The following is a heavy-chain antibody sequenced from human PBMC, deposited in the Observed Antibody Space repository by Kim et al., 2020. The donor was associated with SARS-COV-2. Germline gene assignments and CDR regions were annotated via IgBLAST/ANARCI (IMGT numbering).Heavy chain of an antibody. D-gene: IGHD3-3*01. CDR3: AKVVVMDDYNYYYYYGMDV. CDR2: ISGGGVNK. V-gene: IGHV3-23*01. J-gene: IGHJ6*02. CDR1: GFTFSSYA. Sequence: GGSLRLSCAASGFTFSSYAMSWVRQAPGKGLEWVSVISGGGVNKFYADSVRGRFTISRDNPKNTLYLQMNSLRDEDTALYYCAKVVVMDDYNYYYYYGMDVWGQETAITVSS.